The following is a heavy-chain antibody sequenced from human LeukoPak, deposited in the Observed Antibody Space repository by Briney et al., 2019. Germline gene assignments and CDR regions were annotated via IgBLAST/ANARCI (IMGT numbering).Heavy chain of an antibody. J-gene: IGHJ6*02. CDR1: GGSISSSSYY. CDR2: VYYSGST. D-gene: IGHD1-14*01. CDR3: ARLCYHTALHYGLDV. V-gene: IGHV4-39*07. Sequence: SETLSLTCTVSGGSISSSSYYWGWIRQPPGKGLEWIGSVYYSGSTYYNPSLQSRVTISVDTYEKQFSLNLSSLTAADTAVYYCARLCYHTALHYGLDVWGQGTTVTVSS.